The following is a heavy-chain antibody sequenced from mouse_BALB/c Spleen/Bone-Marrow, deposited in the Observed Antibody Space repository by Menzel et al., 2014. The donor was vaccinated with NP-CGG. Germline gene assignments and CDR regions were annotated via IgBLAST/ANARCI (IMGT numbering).Heavy chain of an antibody. CDR3: AGDYSFTY. Sequence: LVESGAELVSPGASVRLSCTASGFNIKDTYIHWVMRRPEQGLEWIGRIDPANGNTKYDPKFQGKATITTDTSSNTASLQLSSLTSEDTAVYYCAGDYSFTYWGQGALVTVSA. D-gene: IGHD1-1*01. CDR2: IDPANGNT. CDR1: GFNIKDTY. J-gene: IGHJ3*01. V-gene: IGHV14-3*02.